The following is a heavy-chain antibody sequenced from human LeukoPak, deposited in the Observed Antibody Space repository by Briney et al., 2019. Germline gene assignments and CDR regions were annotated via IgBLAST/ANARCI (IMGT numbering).Heavy chain of an antibody. CDR3: ARGGAVTTYWYFDL. CDR2: IYTSGST. V-gene: IGHV4-4*07. CDR1: GGSISSYY. D-gene: IGHD4-17*01. Sequence: SETLSLTCTVSGGSISSYYWSWIRQPAGKGLEWIGRIYTSGSTNYNPSLKSRVTMSVDTSKNQFSLKLSSVTAADTAVYYCARGGAVTTYWYFDLWGRGTLVTVSS. J-gene: IGHJ2*01.